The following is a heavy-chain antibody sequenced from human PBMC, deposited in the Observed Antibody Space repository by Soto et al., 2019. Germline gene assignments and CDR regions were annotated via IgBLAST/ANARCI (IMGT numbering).Heavy chain of an antibody. D-gene: IGHD1-7*01. CDR1: GSIFSGYG. V-gene: IGHV3-33*01. J-gene: IGHJ4*02. CDR2: IWYDGSNK. CDR3: ARDGIGGTPFQGFCDY. Sequence: QEQLVQSGGGVVLPGGSLRLSCAASGSIFSGYGMHWVRQAPGKGLEWVAVIWYDGSNKYYADSVKGRFTISRDNSKNMLYLQMDSLRVEDTAVYYCARDGIGGTPFQGFCDYWGQGSLVTISS.